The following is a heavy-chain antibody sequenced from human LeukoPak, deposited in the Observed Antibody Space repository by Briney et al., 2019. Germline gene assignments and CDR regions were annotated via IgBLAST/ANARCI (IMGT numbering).Heavy chain of an antibody. CDR3: AKTGSWGSSNYYFDY. CDR1: GFTFSSYG. J-gene: IGHJ4*02. D-gene: IGHD2-15*01. Sequence: GGSLRLSCAASGFTFSSYGMHWVRQAPGKGLEWVAFIRYDGGKKYYADSVKGRFTIFRDNSKNTLYLQMNSLRAEDTALYYCAKTGSWGSSNYYFDYWGQGTLVTVSS. V-gene: IGHV3-30*02. CDR2: IRYDGGKK.